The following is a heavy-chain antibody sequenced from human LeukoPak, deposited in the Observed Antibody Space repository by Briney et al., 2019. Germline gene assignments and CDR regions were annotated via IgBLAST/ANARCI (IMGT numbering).Heavy chain of an antibody. V-gene: IGHV3-15*01. CDR3: TTGYYYASGSYYY. CDR1: GFTFSNAW. CDR2: IKSKTDGGTT. Sequence: PGGSLRLSCAASGFTFSNAWMRWVRQAPGKGLEWVGHIKSKTDGGTTDYAAPVKGRFRISREDSKNTLYLQMNSLKTEDTAVYFCTTGYYYASGSYYYWGQGTLVTVSS. J-gene: IGHJ4*02. D-gene: IGHD3-10*01.